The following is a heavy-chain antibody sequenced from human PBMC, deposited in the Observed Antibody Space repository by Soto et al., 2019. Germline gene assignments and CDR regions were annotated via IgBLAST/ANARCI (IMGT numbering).Heavy chain of an antibody. Sequence: GGSLRLSCAASGFTFSSYAMSWVRQAPGKGLEWVSAISGSGGSTYYADSVKGRFTISRDNSKNTLYLQMNSLRAEDTAVYYCAKSPGRFLEWLSFDCWSQGTRVTVSS. CDR3: AKSPGRFLEWLSFDC. J-gene: IGHJ4*02. CDR1: GFTFSSYA. V-gene: IGHV3-23*01. CDR2: ISGSGGST. D-gene: IGHD3-3*01.